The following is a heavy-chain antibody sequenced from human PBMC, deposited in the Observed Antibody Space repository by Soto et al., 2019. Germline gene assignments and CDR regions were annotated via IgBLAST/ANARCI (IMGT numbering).Heavy chain of an antibody. Sequence: HVQLQESCPGLVNASVTLSLTCGVSGGSINTNNLWSWLRQPPGQGLEWIAEVYHSGSSNYNPSLKRRLSISVDTSNNQFALRLTSVTAADSAVYYCARAKLCNTLSCPNSFDTWVPGTL. CDR2: VYHSGSS. CDR3: ARAKLCNTLSCPNSFDT. J-gene: IGHJ4*02. D-gene: IGHD2-2*01. V-gene: IGHV4-4*02. CDR1: GGSINTNNL.